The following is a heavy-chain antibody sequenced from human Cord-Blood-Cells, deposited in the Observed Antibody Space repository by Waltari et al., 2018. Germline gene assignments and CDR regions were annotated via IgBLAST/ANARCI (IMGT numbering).Heavy chain of an antibody. CDR1: GGSFSGYY. D-gene: IGHD1-26*01. J-gene: IGHJ4*02. V-gene: IGHV4-34*01. CDR2: INPSGST. CDR3: ARCIVGATVDY. Sequence: QVQLQQWGAGLLKPSETLSLTCAVYGGSFSGYYWSWIRQPPGKGLEWIGEINPSGSTNYNPSLKSRVTISVDTSKNQFSLKLSSVTAADTAVYYCARCIVGATVDYWGQGTLVTVSS.